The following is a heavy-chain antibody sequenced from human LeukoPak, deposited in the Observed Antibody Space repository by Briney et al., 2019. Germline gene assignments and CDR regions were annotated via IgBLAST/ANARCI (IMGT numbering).Heavy chain of an antibody. J-gene: IGHJ3*01. CDR1: EFTFSTYD. V-gene: IGHV3-30*02. CDR2: IRHDGSNR. Sequence: GGSPRLSCAASEFTFSTYDMHWVRQAPGKGLEWVAFIRHDGSNRYYADSVKGRFTISRDNSKDTLNLQMNSLRAEDTAVYYCVKDRKGASWLRYSSNWYGFDVWGHGTMVSVFS. CDR3: VKDRKGASWLRYSSNWYGFDV. D-gene: IGHD6-13*01.